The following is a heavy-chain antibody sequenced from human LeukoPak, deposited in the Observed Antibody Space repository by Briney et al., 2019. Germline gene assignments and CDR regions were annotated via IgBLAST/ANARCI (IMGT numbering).Heavy chain of an antibody. CDR3: AKCPFSGSYYNDGY. D-gene: IGHD3-10*01. Sequence: GGSLRLSCAASGFTFSSYGMHWVRQAPGKGLEWVAFIRYDGSNKYYADSVKGRFTISRDNYKNTLYLQMNSLRAEDTAVYYCAKCPFSGSYYNDGYWGQGTLVTVSS. J-gene: IGHJ4*02. V-gene: IGHV3-30*02. CDR2: IRYDGSNK. CDR1: GFTFSSYG.